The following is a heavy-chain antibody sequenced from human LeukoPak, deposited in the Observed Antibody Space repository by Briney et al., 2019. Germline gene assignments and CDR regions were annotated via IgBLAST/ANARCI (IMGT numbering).Heavy chain of an antibody. D-gene: IGHD6-13*01. V-gene: IGHV3-23*01. CDR1: GFTFSSYA. Sequence: GGSLRLSCAASGFTFSSYAMSWVRQAPGKGLEWVSAISGSGGSTYYADSVKGRFTISRDNSKNTLYLQMNSLRAEDTAVYYCAKTDSSSWYVSNWFDPRGQGTLVTVSS. CDR3: AKTDSSSWYVSNWFDP. CDR2: ISGSGGST. J-gene: IGHJ5*02.